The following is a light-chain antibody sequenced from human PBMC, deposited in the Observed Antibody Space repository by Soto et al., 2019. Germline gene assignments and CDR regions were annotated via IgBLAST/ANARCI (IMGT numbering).Light chain of an antibody. Sequence: PGERATLSCGASQRVTSNYLAWYQQKPGLAPRLLIYDASSRATGIPDRFSGSGSGTDFTLTISRLEPEDFAVYYCQQYGSSPLTFGGGTKVEIK. CDR1: QRVTSNY. CDR2: DAS. CDR3: QQYGSSPLT. J-gene: IGKJ4*01. V-gene: IGKV3D-20*01.